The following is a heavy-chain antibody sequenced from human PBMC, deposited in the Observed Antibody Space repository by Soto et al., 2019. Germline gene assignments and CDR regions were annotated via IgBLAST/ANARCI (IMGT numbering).Heavy chain of an antibody. CDR1: GFTFSSYW. D-gene: IGHD6-19*01. Sequence: GGSLRLSCAASGFTFSSYWMHWVRQAPGKGLVWVSRIKSDGSSTSYADSVKGRFSISRDNAKNTLYLQMNSLRAEDTAVYYCARDVAHLSVAGTDFDYWGQGTLVTVYS. J-gene: IGHJ4*02. CDR2: IKSDGSST. V-gene: IGHV3-74*01. CDR3: ARDVAHLSVAGTDFDY.